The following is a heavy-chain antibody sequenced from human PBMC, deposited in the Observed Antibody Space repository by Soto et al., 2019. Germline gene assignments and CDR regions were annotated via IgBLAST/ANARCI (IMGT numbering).Heavy chain of an antibody. CDR1: GGSISSGGYY. CDR3: ALLYYYGSGPNWFDP. Sequence: PSETLSLTCTVSGGSISSGGYYWSWIRQPPGKGLEWIGEINHSGSTNYNPSPKSRVTISVDTSKNQFSLKLSSVTAADTAVYYCALLYYYGSGPNWFDPWGQGTLVTVSS. CDR2: INHSGST. D-gene: IGHD3-10*01. J-gene: IGHJ5*02. V-gene: IGHV4-39*07.